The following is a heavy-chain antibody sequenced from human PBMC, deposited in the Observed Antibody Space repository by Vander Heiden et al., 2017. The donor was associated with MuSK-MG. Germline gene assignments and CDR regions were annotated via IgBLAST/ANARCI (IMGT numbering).Heavy chain of an antibody. CDR2: LYYSGGP. J-gene: IGHJ4*02. CDR3: ARRPTSSWYAFDY. CDR1: RCSIRSTTYF. D-gene: IGHD6-13*01. V-gene: IGHV4-39*01. Sequence: QMQLLESAPGLVKPSETPSPTSSVSRCSIRSTTYFWAWIRQPPGKGLEWIANLYYSGGPYYNPSLKSRVTISVDTSKNQLSLELSSVTAADTAVYYCARRPTSSWYAFDYWGQGTLVTVSS.